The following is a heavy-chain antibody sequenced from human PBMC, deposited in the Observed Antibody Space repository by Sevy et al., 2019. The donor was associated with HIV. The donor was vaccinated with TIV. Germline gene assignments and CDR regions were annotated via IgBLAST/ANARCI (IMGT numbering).Heavy chain of an antibody. CDR2: IRSKDYGGAT. V-gene: IGHV3-49*03. CDR1: GFTFGDYA. Sequence: GGSLRLSCTGSGFTFGDYAMCWFRQAPGMGLERVGLIRSKDYGGATEYAASVKGRFTISRDDSKCIADLQMNSLKTEDTAVYYCTMGYYYASSGYSDYWGQGTLVTVSS. D-gene: IGHD3-22*01. CDR3: TMGYYYASSGYSDY. J-gene: IGHJ4*02.